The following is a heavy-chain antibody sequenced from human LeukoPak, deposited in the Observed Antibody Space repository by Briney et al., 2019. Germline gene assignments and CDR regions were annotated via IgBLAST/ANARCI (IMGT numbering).Heavy chain of an antibody. Sequence: GGSLRLSCAASGFTFSTYAMHWVRQAPGKGLEWVAVTSSDGTVKYYPDPVKGRFTISRDNSKNTLYLQVNSLRPEDTGVYYCARDLVPAAARHFDYWGQGTLVTVSS. V-gene: IGHV3-30-3*01. CDR1: GFTFSTYA. CDR2: TSSDGTVK. D-gene: IGHD2-2*01. CDR3: ARDLVPAAARHFDY. J-gene: IGHJ4*01.